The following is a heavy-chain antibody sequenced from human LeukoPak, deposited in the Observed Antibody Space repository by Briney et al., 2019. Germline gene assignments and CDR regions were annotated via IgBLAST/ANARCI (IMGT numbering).Heavy chain of an antibody. CDR1: GGSISSYY. Sequence: PSETLSLTCTVSGGSISSYYWSWIRQPPGKGLEWIGYIYHSGSTNYNPSLKSRVTISVDTSKNQFSLKLSSVTAADTAVYYCARETYGMDVWGKGTTVTVSS. J-gene: IGHJ6*04. CDR3: ARETYGMDV. CDR2: IYHSGST. V-gene: IGHV4-59*01.